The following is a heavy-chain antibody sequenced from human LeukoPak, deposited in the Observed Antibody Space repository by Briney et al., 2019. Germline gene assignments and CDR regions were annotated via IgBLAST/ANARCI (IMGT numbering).Heavy chain of an antibody. CDR2: INAGNGNT. Sequence: ASVKVSCKASGYSFTNYAIHWVRQAPGQRLEWMGWINAGNGNTKCSQKFQARVAITRDTSARIVYMDLSSLTSEDTAVYYCARSIVYSSDSNGGYYFDNWGQGTLVTVSS. CDR1: GYSFTNYA. CDR3: ARSIVYSSDSNGGYYFDN. D-gene: IGHD3-22*01. J-gene: IGHJ4*02. V-gene: IGHV1-3*01.